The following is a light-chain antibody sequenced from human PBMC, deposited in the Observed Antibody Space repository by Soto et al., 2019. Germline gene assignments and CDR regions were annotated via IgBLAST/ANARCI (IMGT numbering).Light chain of an antibody. CDR2: DVS. V-gene: IGLV2-11*01. CDR3: CSYAGSYTHVV. J-gene: IGLJ2*01. Sequence: QSALTQPRSVSGSPGQSVTISCTGTGSDVGGYNYVSWYQQHPGKAPKHMIYDVSKRPSGVPDRFSGSKSGNTASLTISGLQAEDEADYYCCSYAGSYTHVVFGGGTKLTVL. CDR1: GSDVGGYNY.